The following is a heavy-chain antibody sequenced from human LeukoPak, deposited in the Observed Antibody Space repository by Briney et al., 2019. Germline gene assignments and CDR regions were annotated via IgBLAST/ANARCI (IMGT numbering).Heavy chain of an antibody. J-gene: IGHJ4*02. D-gene: IGHD1-1*01. V-gene: IGHV3-11*04. CDR2: ITNNGGAM. CDR1: GFTFSDYY. CDR3: ARCTTGRTFGSLREIKRSREIDY. Sequence: GGSLRLSCAASGFTFSDYYMGWIRQAPGKGLEWISYITNNGGAMFYADSLKGRFTISRDNAKNSLYLQMNSLRVEDTAVYYCARCTTGRTFGSLREIKRSREIDYWGQGTLVTVSS.